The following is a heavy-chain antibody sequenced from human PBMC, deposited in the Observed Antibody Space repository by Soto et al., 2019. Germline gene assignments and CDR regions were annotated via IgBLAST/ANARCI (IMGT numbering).Heavy chain of an antibody. V-gene: IGHV5-51*01. CDR3: ARAMVRGKNYCCIDV. J-gene: IGHJ6*02. D-gene: IGHD3-10*01. CDR2: IYPGDSDT. Sequence: GEAQNRSYDGCGWRVTRSWRGCVRQMPGKGPEWMGIIYPGDSDTRYSPSFQGQVTISVDKSISTAYLQWSSLKASDTAMFYGARAMVRGKNYCCIDVGCPGPPVTVSS. CDR1: GWRVTRSW.